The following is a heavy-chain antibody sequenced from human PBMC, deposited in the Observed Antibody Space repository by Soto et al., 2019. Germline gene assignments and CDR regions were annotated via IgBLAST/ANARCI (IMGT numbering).Heavy chain of an antibody. J-gene: IGHJ3*02. V-gene: IGHV3-30-3*01. CDR2: ISFDGSSK. CDR1: GFTFSTHP. Sequence: QVQLVESGGGVVQPGRSLRLSCAASGFTFSTHPIHWVRQAPGKGLEWVAVISFDGSSKYYADSVKGRFTISRDNSKNTVYLQMNSLRAEDTAVYYCSREGVTYVSDIWGQGTMVTVSS. D-gene: IGHD2-21*02. CDR3: SREGVTYVSDI.